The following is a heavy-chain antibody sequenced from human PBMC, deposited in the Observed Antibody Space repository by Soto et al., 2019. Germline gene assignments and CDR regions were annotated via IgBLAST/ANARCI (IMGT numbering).Heavy chain of an antibody. CDR2: ITNTGGAT. CDR3: ARNPRSAILGVRNIVENWFDP. J-gene: IGHJ5*02. Sequence: EEQLLESGGGLVQPGGSLRLSCAASGFNFGNFGMSWVRQAPGKGLQWVSSITNTGGATYYADSVKGRFSVSRDNSKNLMYLQMKGLGVEDTAVYFCARNPRSAILGVRNIVENWFDPWGQGSLVTVSS. V-gene: IGHV3-23*01. CDR1: GFNFGNFG. D-gene: IGHD3-3*01.